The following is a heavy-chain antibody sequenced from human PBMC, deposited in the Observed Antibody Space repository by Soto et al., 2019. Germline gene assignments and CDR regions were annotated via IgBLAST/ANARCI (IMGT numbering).Heavy chain of an antibody. CDR3: AKEPHGGNYFDF. CDR2: ISGSGGSG. V-gene: IGHV3-23*01. D-gene: IGHD2-15*01. J-gene: IGHJ4*02. Sequence: WGSLRLSCAASGFTFSSDAMSWVRQAPGKGLEWVSAISGSGGSGDYADSVKGRFTISTDNSKKTLYLQMNCLRGEDAAVSYCAKEPHGGNYFDFWGQGTMVTVSS. CDR1: GFTFSSDA.